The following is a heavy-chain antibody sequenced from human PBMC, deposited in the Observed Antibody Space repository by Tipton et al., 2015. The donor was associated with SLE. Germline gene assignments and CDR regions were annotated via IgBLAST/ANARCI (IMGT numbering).Heavy chain of an antibody. CDR1: GDSPSGQY. D-gene: IGHD2-2*01. J-gene: IGHJ6*02. CDR3: ARGCSSSTCEPFYFFGMDV. Sequence: TLSLTCSVYGDSPSGQYWSWIRQPPGKGLEWIGEVFRGGSTNYSPSLESRVTITVDMSKNQFSLRLISVTAADTAVHYCARGCSSSTCEPFYFFGMDVWGQGTTVTVSS. V-gene: IGHV4-34*01. CDR2: VFRGGST.